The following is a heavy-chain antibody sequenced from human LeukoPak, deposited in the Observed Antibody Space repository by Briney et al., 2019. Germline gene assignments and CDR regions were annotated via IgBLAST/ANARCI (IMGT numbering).Heavy chain of an antibody. CDR2: INHSGST. Sequence: PSETLSLTCVVYGGSFSGYYWSWIRQPPGKGLEWIGEINHSGSTNYNPSLKSRVTISVDTSKNQFSLKLSSVTAADTAVYYCASSTIQLWLGHYYYMDVWGKGTTVTVSS. CDR3: ASSTIQLWLGHYYYMDV. J-gene: IGHJ6*03. V-gene: IGHV4-34*01. CDR1: GGSFSGYY. D-gene: IGHD5-18*01.